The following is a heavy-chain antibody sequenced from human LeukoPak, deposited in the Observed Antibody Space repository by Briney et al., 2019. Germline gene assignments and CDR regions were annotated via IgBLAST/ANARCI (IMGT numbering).Heavy chain of an antibody. V-gene: IGHV3-23*01. CDR3: AKDTRGYSYGQLEY. J-gene: IGHJ4*02. CDR1: GFSFSSYA. D-gene: IGHD5-18*01. Sequence: GGSLRLSCAASGFSFSSYAMSWVRQAPGKGLEWVSAISGASSTYYADSVKGRFTISRDTSVNTVYLQMNSLRAEDTAVYYCAKDTRGYSYGQLEYWGQGTLVIVSS. CDR2: ISGASST.